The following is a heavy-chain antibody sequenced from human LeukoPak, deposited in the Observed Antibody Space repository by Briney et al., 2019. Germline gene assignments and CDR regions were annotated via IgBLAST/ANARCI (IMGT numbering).Heavy chain of an antibody. CDR2: ISAYKGNT. CDR1: GYTFNSYG. V-gene: IGHV1-18*01. CDR3: ARDPTGLVGPTDY. J-gene: IGHJ4*02. Sequence: ASVKVSCKASGYTFNSYGSSWVRQAPGQGLEWLGWISAYKGNTNYAQNLQGRVTMTTDTSTSTAYMELRSLRSDDTAVYYCARDPTGLVGPTDYWGQGTLVTVSS. D-gene: IGHD1-26*01.